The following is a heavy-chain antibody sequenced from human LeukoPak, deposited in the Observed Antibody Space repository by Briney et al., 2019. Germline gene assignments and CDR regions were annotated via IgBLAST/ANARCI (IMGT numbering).Heavy chain of an antibody. CDR1: GGSLSSYY. Sequence: SETLSLTCTVSGGSLSSYYWSWIRQPPGKGLEWIGYIYYSGSTNYNPSLKSRVTISVDTSKNQFSLKLSSVTAADTAVYYCARAPPWVGATTDWGQGTLVTVSS. J-gene: IGHJ4*02. V-gene: IGHV4-59*01. CDR2: IYYSGST. CDR3: ARAPPWVGATTD. D-gene: IGHD1-26*01.